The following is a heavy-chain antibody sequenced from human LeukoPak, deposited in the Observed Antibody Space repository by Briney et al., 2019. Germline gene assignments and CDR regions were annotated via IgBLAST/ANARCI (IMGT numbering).Heavy chain of an antibody. Sequence: SETLSLTCAVYGGSFSGYYWSWIRQPPGKGLEWIGEINHSGSTNYNPSLKSRVTISVDTSKNQFSLKLSSVTAADTAVYYCARGPRIVTYYYDSSGYYFDYWGQGTLVTVSS. CDR2: INHSGST. CDR3: ARGPRIVTYYYDSSGYYFDY. D-gene: IGHD3-22*01. J-gene: IGHJ4*02. V-gene: IGHV4-34*01. CDR1: GGSFSGYY.